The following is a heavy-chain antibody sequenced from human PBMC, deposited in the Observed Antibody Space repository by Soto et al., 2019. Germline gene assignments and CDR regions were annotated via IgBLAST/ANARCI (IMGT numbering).Heavy chain of an antibody. Sequence: GGSLRLSCAASGFTFSSYGMHWVRQAPGKGLEWVAVIWYDGSNKYYADSVKGRFTISRDNSKNTLYLQMNSLRAEDTAVYYCARDVGYDPIFRPEVFDPWGQGTLVTVSS. CDR1: GFTFSSYG. D-gene: IGHD3-9*01. CDR3: ARDVGYDPIFRPEVFDP. J-gene: IGHJ5*02. V-gene: IGHV3-33*01. CDR2: IWYDGSNK.